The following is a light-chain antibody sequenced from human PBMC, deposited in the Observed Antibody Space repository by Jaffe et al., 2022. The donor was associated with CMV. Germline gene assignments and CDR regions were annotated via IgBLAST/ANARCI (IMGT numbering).Light chain of an antibody. Sequence: DIVMTQSPDSLAVSLGERATINCKSSQSVLYSSNNKNYLAWYQQKPGQPPKLLIYWASTRESGVPDRFSGSGSGTDFTLTISSLQAEDVAVYYCQQYIVGTYTFGQGTKLEIK. CDR3: QQYIVGTYT. CDR1: QSVLYSSNNKNY. V-gene: IGKV4-1*01. J-gene: IGKJ2*01. CDR2: WAS.